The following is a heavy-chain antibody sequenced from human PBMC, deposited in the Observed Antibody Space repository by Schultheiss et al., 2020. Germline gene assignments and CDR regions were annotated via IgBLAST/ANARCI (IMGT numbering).Heavy chain of an antibody. J-gene: IGHJ5*02. V-gene: IGHV4-61*02. CDR1: GASISSPSYY. D-gene: IGHD2-2*01. CDR2: IYTSGST. Sequence: SQTLSLTCTVSGASISSPSYYWSWIRQPAGKGLEWIGRIYTSGSTNYNPSLKSRVTISVDTSKNQFSLKLNSVTAADTAVYYCARGDDDCSRTSCRNWFDPWGQGTLVTVSS. CDR3: ARGDDDCSRTSCRNWFDP.